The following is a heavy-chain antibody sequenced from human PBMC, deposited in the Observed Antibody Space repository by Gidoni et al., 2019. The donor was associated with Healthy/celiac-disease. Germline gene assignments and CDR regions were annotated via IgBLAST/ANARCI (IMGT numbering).Heavy chain of an antibody. J-gene: IGHJ3*02. V-gene: IGHV1-2*02. Sequence: QVQLGPSGAELKKTEASVKVSCTASGYTFTGNSMHWVRQAPGQGLEWMGWINSNSGGKNSAQKFQGRVTMARDTSISKAYMELSRLRSDDTAVYYCARVGGSAGDAFDIWGQGTMVTVSS. CDR1: GYTFTGNS. D-gene: IGHD3-16*01. CDR2: INSNSGGK. CDR3: ARVGGSAGDAFDI.